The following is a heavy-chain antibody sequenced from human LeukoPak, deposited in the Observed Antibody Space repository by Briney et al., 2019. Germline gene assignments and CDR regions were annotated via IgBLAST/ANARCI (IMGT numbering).Heavy chain of an antibody. CDR3: AKLGSSGYFGAFDI. CDR1: GLTFSSYG. D-gene: IGHD3-22*01. Sequence: PGGSLRLSCAASGLTFSSYGFHWVRQAPGKGLEWVADIWSDGSYKYYADSVKGRFTISRDDSKNTLYLQMNSLRAEDTAVYHCAKLGSSGYFGAFDIWGQGTMVTVSS. V-gene: IGHV3-30*02. J-gene: IGHJ3*02. CDR2: IWSDGSYK.